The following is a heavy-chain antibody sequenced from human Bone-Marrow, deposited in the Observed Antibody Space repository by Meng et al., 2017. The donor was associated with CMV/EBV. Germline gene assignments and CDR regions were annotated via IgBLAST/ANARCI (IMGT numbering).Heavy chain of an antibody. Sequence: ASVKVSCKASGYTFTGYYMHWVRQAPGQGLEWMGWINPNSGGTNYAQKFQGRVTMTRDTSISTAYMELSRLRSDDTAVYYCAREEYFSSSGDYWGQGTLDTVSS. CDR1: GYTFTGYY. CDR3: AREEYFSSSGDY. CDR2: INPNSGGT. V-gene: IGHV1-2*02. J-gene: IGHJ4*02. D-gene: IGHD6-6*01.